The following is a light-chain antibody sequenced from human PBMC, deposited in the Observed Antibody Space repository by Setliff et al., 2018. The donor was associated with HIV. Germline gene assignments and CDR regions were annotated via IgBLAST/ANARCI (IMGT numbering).Light chain of an antibody. CDR3: QSYDRSLNSVV. CDR2: ANN. V-gene: IGLV1-40*01. J-gene: IGLJ2*01. CDR1: SSNIGAGFD. Sequence: QSVLTQPPSVSGAPGQRVTISCTGSSSNIGAGFDVHWYQQVPGTAPKLLIYANNNRPSGVPDRFSGSNSGTSASLAITGLLPQDEGDYYCQSYDRSLNSVVFGGGTKVTV.